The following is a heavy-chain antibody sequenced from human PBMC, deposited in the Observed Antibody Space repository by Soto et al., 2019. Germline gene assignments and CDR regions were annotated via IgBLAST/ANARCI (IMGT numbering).Heavy chain of an antibody. D-gene: IGHD3-3*01. CDR3: AKERSTIFGVVIQAYMEV. CDR2: ISYDGSNK. J-gene: IGHJ6*03. Sequence: GGSLRLSCAASGFTFSSYGMHWVRQAPGKGLEWVAVISYDGSNKYYADSVKGRFTISRDNSKNTLYLQMNSLRAEDTAVYYCAKERSTIFGVVIQAYMEVWGKGTKVPVSS. CDR1: GFTFSSYG. V-gene: IGHV3-30*18.